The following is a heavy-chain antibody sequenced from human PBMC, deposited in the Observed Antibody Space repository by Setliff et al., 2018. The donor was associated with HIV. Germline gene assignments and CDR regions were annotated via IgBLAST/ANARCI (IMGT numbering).Heavy chain of an antibody. V-gene: IGHV4-39*01. Sequence: SETLSLTCTVSGGSIRSTTYYWGWVRQPPGKGLEWIGNVHFSGTTYYNPSLKSRVTISVDTSQNQFSLRLISVTAADSAMYYCARPSLGIGGGSKFDSWGQGTLVTVSS. CDR1: GGSIRSTTYY. CDR3: ARPSLGIGGGSKFDS. J-gene: IGHJ4*02. CDR2: VHFSGTT. D-gene: IGHD3-3*01.